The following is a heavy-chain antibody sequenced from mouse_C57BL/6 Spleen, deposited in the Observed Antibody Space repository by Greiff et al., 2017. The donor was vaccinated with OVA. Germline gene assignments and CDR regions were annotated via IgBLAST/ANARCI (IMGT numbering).Heavy chain of an antibody. Sequence: EVKVVESGGGLVQPGGSLKLSCAASGFTFSDYYMYWVRQTPEKRLEWVAYISNGGGSTYYPDTVKGRFTISRDNAKNTLYLQMSRLKSEDTAMYYCARQGDSTGTWFAYWGQGTLVTVSA. CDR1: GFTFSDYY. D-gene: IGHD4-1*01. CDR3: ARQGDSTGTWFAY. CDR2: ISNGGGST. J-gene: IGHJ3*01. V-gene: IGHV5-12*01.